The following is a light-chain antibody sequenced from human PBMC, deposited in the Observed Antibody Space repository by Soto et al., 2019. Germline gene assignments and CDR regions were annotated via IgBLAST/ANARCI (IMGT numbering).Light chain of an antibody. CDR2: GAS. Sequence: DIQMTQSPSSLSTSVGDRVTITCRTSQSVSTYLNWYQQRPGKAPKLLIYGASSLQSGVPSRFSGSGSGTHFTLTISSLQPEDFATYYCQEGSTLINLGGGTKVDI. CDR3: QEGSTLIN. V-gene: IGKV1-39*01. CDR1: QSVSTY. J-gene: IGKJ4*01.